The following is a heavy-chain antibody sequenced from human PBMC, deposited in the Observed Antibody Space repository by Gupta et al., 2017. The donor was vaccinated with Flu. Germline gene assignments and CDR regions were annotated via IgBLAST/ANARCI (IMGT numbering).Heavy chain of an antibody. CDR3: SRGETGPSPPGRNDC. CDR2: IRNKANSYTT. V-gene: IGHV3-72*01. CDR1: GFTFSEHY. D-gene: IGHD1-14*01. J-gene: IGHJ4*02. Sequence: RLVESGGGLVQPGGSPRLSCVVSGFTFSEHYMDWIRQAPGKGLEWVGRIRNKANSYTTEYAASVKDRFTITRDDSKSSLYLQMNSLKNEDTAVYYCSRGETGPSPPGRNDCWGQGTLVTVSS.